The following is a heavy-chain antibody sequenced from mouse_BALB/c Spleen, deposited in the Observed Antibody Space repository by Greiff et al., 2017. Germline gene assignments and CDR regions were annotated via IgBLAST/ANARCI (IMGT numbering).Heavy chain of an antibody. D-gene: IGHD6-1*01. Sequence: EVKVVESGGGLVKPGGSLKLSCAASGFTFSSYAMSWVRQTPEKRLEWVATISSGGSYTYYPDSVKGRFTISRDNAKNTLYLQMSSLRSEDTAMYYCASRGPLFDYWGQGTTLTVSS. J-gene: IGHJ2*01. V-gene: IGHV5-9-3*01. CDR1: GFTFSSYA. CDR3: ASRGPLFDY. CDR2: ISSGGSYT.